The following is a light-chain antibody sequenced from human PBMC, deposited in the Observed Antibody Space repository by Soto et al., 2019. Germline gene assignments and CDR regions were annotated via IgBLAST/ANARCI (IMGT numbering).Light chain of an antibody. CDR1: QSIRSW. CDR3: QQYNSHWT. V-gene: IGKV1-5*01. Sequence: DIQMTQSPSTLSASVGDRVTITCRASQSIRSWLAWYQQKPGKAPKLLIYDASSLGSGVPSRFSGSASGTEFTLTISSLQPDDFATYYCQQYNSHWTFGQGTRVDIK. CDR2: DAS. J-gene: IGKJ1*01.